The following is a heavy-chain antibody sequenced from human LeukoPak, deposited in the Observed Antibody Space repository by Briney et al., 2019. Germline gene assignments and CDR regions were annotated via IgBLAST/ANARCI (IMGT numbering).Heavy chain of an antibody. Sequence: NPGGSLRLSCAASGFTFSIAWMTWVRQAPGKGLEWVGRIKSKRDGWSMDYAAPVKGRFTISRDDSKDMLYLQMNSLKIEDAAVYYCTTVGSAWNFDYWGQGTLVTVSS. CDR1: GFTFSIAW. CDR2: IKSKRDGWSM. J-gene: IGHJ4*02. CDR3: TTVGSAWNFDY. D-gene: IGHD6-25*01. V-gene: IGHV3-15*01.